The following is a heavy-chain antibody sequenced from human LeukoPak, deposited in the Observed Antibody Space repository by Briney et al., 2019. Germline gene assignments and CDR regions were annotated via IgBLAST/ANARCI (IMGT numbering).Heavy chain of an antibody. Sequence: KTGGSLRLSCAASGFTFSSYSMNWVRQAPGKGLEWVSSISSSSSYIYYADSVKGRFTISRDNAKNSLYLQMNSLRAEDTAVYYCARGGSVYGDYYYYYGMDVWGQGTTVTVSS. J-gene: IGHJ6*02. CDR3: ARGGSVYGDYYYYYGMDV. CDR2: ISSSSSYI. V-gene: IGHV3-21*01. D-gene: IGHD4-17*01. CDR1: GFTFSSYS.